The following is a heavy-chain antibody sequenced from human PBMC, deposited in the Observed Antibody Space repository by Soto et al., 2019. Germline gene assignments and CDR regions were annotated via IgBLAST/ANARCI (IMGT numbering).Heavy chain of an antibody. J-gene: IGHJ5*02. D-gene: IGHD6-13*01. CDR2: IWYDGSNK. CDR3: ARGRGPFIAAAGTSNWFDP. V-gene: IGHV3-33*01. CDR1: GFTFSSYG. Sequence: PGGSLRLSCAASGFTFSSYGMHWVRQAPGKGLEWVAVIWYDGSNKYYADSVKGRFTISRDNSKNTLYLQMNSLRAEDTAVYYCARGRGPFIAAAGTSNWFDPWGQGTLVTVSS.